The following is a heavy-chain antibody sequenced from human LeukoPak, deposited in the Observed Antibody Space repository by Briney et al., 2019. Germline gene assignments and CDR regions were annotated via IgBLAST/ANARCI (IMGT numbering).Heavy chain of an antibody. Sequence: GGSLRLSCVGSGFDFEGYSMHWVRQAPGKGLEWVSPIKWNGGGADYADSVKGRFTISRDNSKNSLYLEMSSLRSEDTALYFCARDDGPYSGTYLDYWGRGTLVTVSS. J-gene: IGHJ4*02. CDR1: GFDFEGYS. CDR3: ARDDGPYSGTYLDY. CDR2: IKWNGGGA. V-gene: IGHV3-43*01. D-gene: IGHD1-26*01.